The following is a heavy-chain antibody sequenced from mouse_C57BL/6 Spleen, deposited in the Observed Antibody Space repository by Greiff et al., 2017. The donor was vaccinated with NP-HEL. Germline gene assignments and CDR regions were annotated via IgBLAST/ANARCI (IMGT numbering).Heavy chain of an antibody. CDR2: IDPSDSYT. D-gene: IGHD1-1*01. J-gene: IGHJ2*01. CDR1: GYTFTSYW. V-gene: IGHV1-50*01. CDR3: ANYYYGSSSFDY. Sequence: QVQLQQPGAELVKPGASVKLSCKASGYTFTSYWMQWVKQRPGQGLEWIGEIDPSDSYTNYNQKFKGKATLTVDTSSSTAYMQLSSLTSEDSAVYYCANYYYGSSSFDYWGQGTTLTVSS.